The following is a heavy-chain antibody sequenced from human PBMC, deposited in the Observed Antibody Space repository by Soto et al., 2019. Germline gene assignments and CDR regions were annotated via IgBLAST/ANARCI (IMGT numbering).Heavy chain of an antibody. V-gene: IGHV1-18*04. D-gene: IGHD2-8*01. CDR3: ARDRRFGYCTNGVCYYYYYGMDV. J-gene: IGHJ6*02. Sequence: QVPLVQSGAEVKKPGASVKVSCKASGYTFTSYGISWVRQAPGQGLEWMGWISAYNGNTNYAQKLQGRVTMTTDTSTSTAYMELRSLRSDDTAVYYCARDRRFGYCTNGVCYYYYYGMDVWGQGTTVTVSS. CDR2: ISAYNGNT. CDR1: GYTFTSYG.